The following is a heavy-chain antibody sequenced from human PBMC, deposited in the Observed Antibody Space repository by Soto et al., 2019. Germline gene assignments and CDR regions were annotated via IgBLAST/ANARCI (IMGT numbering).Heavy chain of an antibody. CDR3: AGASEAGNTYYYYGMDV. CDR2: IYYGGST. J-gene: IGHJ6*02. CDR1: GGSISSYY. V-gene: IGHV4-59*08. Sequence: TSETLSLTCTVSGGSISSYYWSWIRQPPGKGLEWIGYIYYGGSTNYNPSLKSRVTISVDTSKNQFSLELSSVTAADTAVYYCAGASEAGNTYYYYGMDVWGQGTTVTVSS.